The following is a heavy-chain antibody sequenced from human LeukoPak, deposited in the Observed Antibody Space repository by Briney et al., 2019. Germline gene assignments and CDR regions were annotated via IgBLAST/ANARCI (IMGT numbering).Heavy chain of an antibody. CDR3: ARDIPDY. V-gene: IGHV3-48*01. Sequence: QPGGSLRLSCAASGFTFSSYSMNWVRQAPGKGLEWVSYISSSSSTIYYADSVKGRFTISRDNAKNSLYLQMNSLRAEDTAVYYCARDIPDYWGQGTLVTVSS. D-gene: IGHD2-21*01. CDR2: ISSSSSTI. CDR1: GFTFSSYS. J-gene: IGHJ4*02.